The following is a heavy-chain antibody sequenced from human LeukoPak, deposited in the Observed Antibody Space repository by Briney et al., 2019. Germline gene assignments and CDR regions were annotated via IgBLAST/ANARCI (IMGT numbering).Heavy chain of an antibody. CDR2: IDGSGSTI. D-gene: IGHD1-26*01. CDR3: ARDSGSLNSMDV. Sequence: PGGSLRLSCAASGFTFSSYEMNWVRQAPGEGLEWVSYIDGSGSTIYSADSVKGRFTISRDNSKNSLYLQMNSLRAEDTAVYYCARDSGSLNSMDVWGQGTTVTVSS. CDR1: GFTFSSYE. J-gene: IGHJ6*02. V-gene: IGHV3-48*03.